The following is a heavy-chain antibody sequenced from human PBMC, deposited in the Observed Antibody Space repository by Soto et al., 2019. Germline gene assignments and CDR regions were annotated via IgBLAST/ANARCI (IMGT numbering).Heavy chain of an antibody. Sequence: EVQLVESGGGLVQPGGSLRLSCAASEFTVSSHYMSWVRQAPGKGLEWVSVIYSGGSTYYADSVKGRFTISRDNSKNTPSLQMNSLTAEATAVFCCARLGPIAAAGTAYWGQGTLVSVPS. CDR3: ARLGPIAAAGTAY. D-gene: IGHD6-13*01. CDR2: IYSGGST. J-gene: IGHJ4*02. V-gene: IGHV3-66*01. CDR1: EFTVSSHY.